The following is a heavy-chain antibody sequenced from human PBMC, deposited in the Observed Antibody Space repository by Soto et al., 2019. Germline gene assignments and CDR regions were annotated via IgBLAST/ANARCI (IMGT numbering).Heavy chain of an antibody. CDR1: GFTVSSYH. CDR3: ARVHRSSYHYFDY. Sequence: GGSLRLSCAASGFTVSSYHMSWVRQAPGKGLEWVSVLYSAGSADFADSVKGRFTISRDNSKNTLYLQMSSLRAEDTAVYYCARVHRSSYHYFDYWGQGTLVTVSS. V-gene: IGHV3-66*01. D-gene: IGHD6-13*01. CDR2: LYSAGSA. J-gene: IGHJ4*02.